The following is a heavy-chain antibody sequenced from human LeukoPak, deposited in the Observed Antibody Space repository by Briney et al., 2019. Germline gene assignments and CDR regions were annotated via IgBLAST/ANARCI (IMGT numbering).Heavy chain of an antibody. V-gene: IGHV3-33*01. D-gene: IGHD2-2*01. Sequence: GGSLRLSCAASGFTFSSYGMHWVRQAPGKGLEWVAVIWYDGSNKYYADSVKGRFTISRDNSKNTLYLQMNSLRAEDTAVYYCARDIVVVPAAIDLQFTYYYYGMDVWGKGTTVTVSS. J-gene: IGHJ6*04. CDR2: IWYDGSNK. CDR3: ARDIVVVPAAIDLQFTYYYYGMDV. CDR1: GFTFSSYG.